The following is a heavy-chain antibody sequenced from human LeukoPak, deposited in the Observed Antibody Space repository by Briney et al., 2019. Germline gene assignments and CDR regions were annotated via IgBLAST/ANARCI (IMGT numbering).Heavy chain of an antibody. CDR1: GGSMINYY. V-gene: IGHV4-59*12. CDR2: ISSSGGT. J-gene: IGHJ3*02. D-gene: IGHD2-2*01. CDR3: AAVVPAAANAFDI. Sequence: SETLSLTCTVSGGSMINYYWSWIRQPPGKGLEWIGYISSSGGTSYNPSLESRVTISVDTAKNQFSLKLTSVTAADTAVYYCAAVVPAAANAFDIWGQGTMVTVSS.